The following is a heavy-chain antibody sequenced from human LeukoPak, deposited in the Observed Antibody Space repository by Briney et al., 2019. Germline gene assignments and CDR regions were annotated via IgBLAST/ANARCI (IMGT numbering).Heavy chain of an antibody. CDR1: GFTFSSYG. V-gene: IGHV3-7*01. J-gene: IGHJ4*02. CDR2: IKQDGSEK. CDR3: AREGRLFVPCFDS. Sequence: GGSLRLSCAASGFTFSSYGMHWVRQAPGKGLEWVANIKQDGSEKYYVDSVKGRFTISRDNAKNSLYLQMNSLRAEDTAVYYCAREGRLFVPCFDSWGQGTLVTVSS.